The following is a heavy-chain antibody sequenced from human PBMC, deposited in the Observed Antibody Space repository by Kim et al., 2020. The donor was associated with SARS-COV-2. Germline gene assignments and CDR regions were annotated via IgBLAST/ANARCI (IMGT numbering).Heavy chain of an antibody. V-gene: IGHV3-64D*06. Sequence: GRFTISGDNSKNTLYLQMSSLRAEDTAVYYCVKSQTYYYDSSGFSDAFDIWGQGTMVTVSS. CDR3: VKSQTYYYDSSGFSDAFDI. J-gene: IGHJ3*02. D-gene: IGHD3-22*01.